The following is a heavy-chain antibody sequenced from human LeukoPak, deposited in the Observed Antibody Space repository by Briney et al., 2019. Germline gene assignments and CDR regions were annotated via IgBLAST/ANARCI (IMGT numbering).Heavy chain of an antibody. J-gene: IGHJ6*03. CDR3: ARRGSYGYYYYYMDV. CDR1: GGSFSGYY. V-gene: IGHV4-34*01. CDR2: INHSGST. Sequence: SETLSLTCAVYGGSFSGYYWSWIRQPPGKGLEWIGEINHSGSTNYNPSLKSRVTISVDTSKNQFSLKLSSVTAADTAVYYCARRGSYGYYYYYMDVWSKGTTVTVSS. D-gene: IGHD1-26*01.